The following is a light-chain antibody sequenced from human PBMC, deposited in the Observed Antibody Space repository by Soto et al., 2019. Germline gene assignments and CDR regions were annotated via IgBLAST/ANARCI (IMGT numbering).Light chain of an antibody. CDR1: HRVSSY. J-gene: IGKJ4*01. CDR3: QQYNNWPLT. Sequence: EIVITQSPATLSVSPGERATLSCRASHRVSSYLAWYQQKPGQAPRLLIYATSTRATGIPARFSGGGSGTEFTLTISSLQSEDFAVYYCQQYNNWPLTLGGGTKVDIK. CDR2: ATS. V-gene: IGKV3-15*01.